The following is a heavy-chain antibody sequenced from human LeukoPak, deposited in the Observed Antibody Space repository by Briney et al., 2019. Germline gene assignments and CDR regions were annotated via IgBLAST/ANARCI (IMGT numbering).Heavy chain of an antibody. Sequence: GESLKISCKASGYTFSTSWIGWVRQMPGKGLEWMGIIYPGDSDTRYSPSFQGQVTISVDRSITTAHLQWSSLKASDTAMYYCTRNRVGVLEWLSRWDAFDIWGQGTMVTVST. CDR2: IYPGDSDT. CDR3: TRNRVGVLEWLSRWDAFDI. D-gene: IGHD3-3*01. J-gene: IGHJ3*02. V-gene: IGHV5-51*01. CDR1: GYTFSTSW.